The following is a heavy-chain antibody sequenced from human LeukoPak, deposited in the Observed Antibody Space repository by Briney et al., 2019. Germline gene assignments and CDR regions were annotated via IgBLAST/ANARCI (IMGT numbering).Heavy chain of an antibody. Sequence: GASVKVSCKASGGTFISYAISWVGQAPGQGREWRGRIIPILGIANYAQKFQGRVTITADKSTGTAYMELSSLRSEDTAVYYCARGNSCYDLLWGQGTLATVSS. D-gene: IGHD5-12*01. J-gene: IGHJ4*02. V-gene: IGHV1-69*04. CDR1: GGTFISYA. CDR2: IIPILGIA. CDR3: ARGNSCYDLL.